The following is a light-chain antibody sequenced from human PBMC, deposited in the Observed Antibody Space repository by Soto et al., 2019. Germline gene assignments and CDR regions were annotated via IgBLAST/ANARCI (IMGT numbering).Light chain of an antibody. CDR3: QQHNDWPLT. Sequence: EMVMTQSPATLSVSPGETATLSCRASQSVNTNLAWYQQKAGQAPRLLIYRISTRATGIPARFSGSGSGTEFTLTINSLQSEDFAVYYCQQHNDWPLTFGGGTKVEIK. V-gene: IGKV3-15*01. CDR2: RIS. CDR1: QSVNTN. J-gene: IGKJ4*01.